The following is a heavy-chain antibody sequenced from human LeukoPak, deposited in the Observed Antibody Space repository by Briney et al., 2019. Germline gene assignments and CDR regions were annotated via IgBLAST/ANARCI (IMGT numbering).Heavy chain of an antibody. CDR3: ARDRYCSSTSCPRRGYNWFDP. CDR1: GYTFTGYY. D-gene: IGHD2-2*01. Sequence: ASVKVSCKASGYTFTGYYMHWVRQAPGQGLEWMGWINPNSGGTNYAQKFKGRVTMTRDTSISTAYMELSRLRSDDTAVYYCARDRYCSSTSCPRRGYNWFDPWGQGTLVTVSS. CDR2: INPNSGGT. J-gene: IGHJ5*02. V-gene: IGHV1-2*02.